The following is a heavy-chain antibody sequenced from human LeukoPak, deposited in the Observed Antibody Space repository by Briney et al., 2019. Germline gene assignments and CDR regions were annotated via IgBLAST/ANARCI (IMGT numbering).Heavy chain of an antibody. V-gene: IGHV3-23*01. Sequence: SSSSYYWGWLRQAPGKGLEWVSAITGSGGSTYYADSVKGRFTISRDNSKNTLYLQMNSLRAEDTAVYYCAKQSTSGWANYFDYWGQGTLVTVSS. CDR3: AKQSTSGWANYFDY. D-gene: IGHD6-19*01. J-gene: IGHJ4*02. CDR2: ITGSGGST. CDR1: SSSSYY.